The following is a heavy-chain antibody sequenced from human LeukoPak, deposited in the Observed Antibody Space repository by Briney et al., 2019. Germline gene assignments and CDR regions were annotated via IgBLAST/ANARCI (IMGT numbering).Heavy chain of an antibody. V-gene: IGHV3-7*01. Sequence: XYXXSXVRQAPGXGLXWVANIKQDGSEKXYVDSVKGRFTISRXXAKXTMYLQMNSLRAEDTAVYYXXXXXXXXXXXDCXXQXXXXTVSS. J-gene: IGHJ4*02. CDR1: XYX. CDR3: XXXXXXXXXXDC. CDR2: IKQDGSEK.